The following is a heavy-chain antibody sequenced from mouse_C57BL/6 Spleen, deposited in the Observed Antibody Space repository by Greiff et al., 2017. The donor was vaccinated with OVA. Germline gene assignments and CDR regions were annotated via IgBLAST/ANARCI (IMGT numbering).Heavy chain of an antibody. CDR2: IYPGGGYT. Sequence: QVQLQQSGAELVRPGTSVKMSCKASGYTFTNYWIGWAKQRPGHGLEWIGDIYPGGGYTNYNEKFKGKATLTADKSSSTAYMQFSSLTSEDSAIYYCARRDYYGSSDWYFEVWGTGTTVTVSS. V-gene: IGHV1-63*01. CDR1: GYTFTNYW. J-gene: IGHJ1*03. D-gene: IGHD1-1*01. CDR3: ARRDYYGSSDWYFEV.